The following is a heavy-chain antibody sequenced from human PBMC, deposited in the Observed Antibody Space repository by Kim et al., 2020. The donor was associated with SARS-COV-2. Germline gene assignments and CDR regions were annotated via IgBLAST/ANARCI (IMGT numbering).Heavy chain of an antibody. Sequence: SDTLSLTCTVSGGSISTFYWGWIRQPPGKGLEWIGYIYYSGSTNYNPSLKSRVTISVDTSKNQFSLKLTSVTAADTAMYYCARISTRLSPFDYWVQGTL. D-gene: IGHD2-2*01. CDR1: GGSISTFY. V-gene: IGHV4-59*01. J-gene: IGHJ4*02. CDR2: IYYSGST. CDR3: ARISTRLSPFDY.